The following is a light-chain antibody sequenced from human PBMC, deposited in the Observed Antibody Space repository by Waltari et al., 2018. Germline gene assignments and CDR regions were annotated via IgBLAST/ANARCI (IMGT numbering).Light chain of an antibody. Sequence: QSPLTQPASVSGSPGQSITISCTGTSSDVGTYYLFPWYQQHPGKAPKLMIYEVSKRPSGVSNRFSGSKSGNTASLTISGLQAEDEADYYCCSYAGSSTLVFGGGTKLTVL. CDR3: CSYAGSSTLV. CDR2: EVS. J-gene: IGLJ2*01. V-gene: IGLV2-23*02. CDR1: SSDVGTYYL.